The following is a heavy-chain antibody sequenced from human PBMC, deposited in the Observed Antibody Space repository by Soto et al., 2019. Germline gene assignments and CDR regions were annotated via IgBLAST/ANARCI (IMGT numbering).Heavy chain of an antibody. V-gene: IGHV1-18*04. D-gene: IGHD3-22*01. CDR2: ISAYNGNT. CDR1: GYTFTSYG. Sequence: ASVKVSCKASGYTFTSYGISWVRQAPGQGLEWMGWISAYNGNTNYAQKLQGRVTMTTDTSTSTAYMELRSLRSDDTAVYYCARDLYYYDSSGYYRPGDYYYGMDVWGQGTTVTVS. CDR3: ARDLYYYDSSGYYRPGDYYYGMDV. J-gene: IGHJ6*02.